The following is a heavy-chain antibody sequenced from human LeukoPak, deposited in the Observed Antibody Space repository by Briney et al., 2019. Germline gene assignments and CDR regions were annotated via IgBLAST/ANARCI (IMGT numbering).Heavy chain of an antibody. V-gene: IGHV3-43*01. CDR2: ISWDGGST. J-gene: IGHJ3*02. D-gene: IGHD3-22*01. CDR3: ARDLVVITRGAFDI. CDR1: GFTFDDYT. Sequence: GGSLRLSCAASGFTFDDYTMHWVRQAPGKGLEWVSLISWDGGSTYYADSVKGRFTISRDNSKNTLYLQMNSLRAEDTAVYYCARDLVVITRGAFDIWGQGTMVTVSS.